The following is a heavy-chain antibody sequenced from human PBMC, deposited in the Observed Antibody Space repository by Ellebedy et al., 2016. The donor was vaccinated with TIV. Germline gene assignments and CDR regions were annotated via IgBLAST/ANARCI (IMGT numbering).Heavy chain of an antibody. J-gene: IGHJ6*02. CDR1: GFTFSSYS. CDR2: ISSSSSYI. V-gene: IGHV3-21*01. Sequence: GESLKISCASSGFTFSSYSMNWVRQAPGKRLEWVSSISSSSSYIYYADSVKGRFTISRDNAKNSLYLQMNSLRAEDTAVYYCARDLTSRIQLWLPYYYGMDVWGQGTTVTVFS. D-gene: IGHD5-18*01. CDR3: ARDLTSRIQLWLPYYYGMDV.